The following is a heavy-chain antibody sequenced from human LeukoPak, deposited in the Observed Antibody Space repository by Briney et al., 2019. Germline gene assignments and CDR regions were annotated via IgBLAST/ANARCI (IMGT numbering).Heavy chain of an antibody. CDR2: INHSGST. Sequence: PSETLSLTCAVYGGSFSGYYWSWIRQPPGKGLEWIGEINHSGSTNYNPSLKSRVTISVDTSKNQFSLKLSSVTAADTAVYYCARGLVDYNGAVDFDYWGQGTLVTVSS. V-gene: IGHV4-34*01. CDR1: GGSFSGYY. J-gene: IGHJ4*02. CDR3: ARGLVDYNGAVDFDY. D-gene: IGHD3-10*01.